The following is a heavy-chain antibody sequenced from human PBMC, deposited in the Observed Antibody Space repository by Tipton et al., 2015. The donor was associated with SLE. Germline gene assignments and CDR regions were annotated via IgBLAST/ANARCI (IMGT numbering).Heavy chain of an antibody. J-gene: IGHJ6*02. D-gene: IGHD6-6*01. CDR3: ARDLATRRGMRLFYSGMDV. Sequence: SLRLSCAASGFTFSTYWMSWVRQAPGKGLEWVANIKADGTEKYYVGSVKGRFTISRDNAKNSMSLQMDSLRAEDTAVYYCARDLATRRGMRLFYSGMDVWGQGTTVTVSS. CDR2: IKADGTEK. V-gene: IGHV3-7*01. CDR1: GFTFSTYW.